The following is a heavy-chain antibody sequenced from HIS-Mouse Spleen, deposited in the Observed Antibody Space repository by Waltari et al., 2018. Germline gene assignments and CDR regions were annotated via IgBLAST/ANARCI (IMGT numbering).Heavy chain of an antibody. V-gene: IGHV4-39*07. CDR3: AREIPYSSSWYDWYFDL. CDR1: GGSISSSSYY. CDR2: IYYSGRP. D-gene: IGHD6-13*01. J-gene: IGHJ2*01. Sequence: QLQLQESGPGLVKPSETLSLTCTVSGGSISSSSYYWGWIRQPPGKGLEWVGSIYYSGRPYCNPALKSRVTISVDTSKTQFSLKLSSVTAADTAVYYCAREIPYSSSWYDWYFDLWGRGTLVTVSS.